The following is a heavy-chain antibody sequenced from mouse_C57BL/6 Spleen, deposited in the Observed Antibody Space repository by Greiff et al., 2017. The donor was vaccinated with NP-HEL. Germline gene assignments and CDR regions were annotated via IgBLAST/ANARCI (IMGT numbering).Heavy chain of an antibody. CDR2: IYPGDGDT. CDR1: GYAFSSYW. CDR3: ARGGYYGSRAMDY. V-gene: IGHV1-80*01. D-gene: IGHD1-1*01. Sequence: QVQLQQSGAELVKPGASVKISCKASGYAFSSYWMNWVKQRPGKGLEWIGQIYPGDGDTNYNGKFKGKATLTADKSSSTAYMQLSSLTSEDAAVYFCARGGYYGSRAMDYWGQGTSVTVAS. J-gene: IGHJ4*01.